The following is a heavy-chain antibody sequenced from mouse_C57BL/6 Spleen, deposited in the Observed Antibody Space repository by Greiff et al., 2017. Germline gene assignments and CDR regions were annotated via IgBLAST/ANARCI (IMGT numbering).Heavy chain of an antibody. D-gene: IGHD2-3*01. CDR1: GYSITSGYY. J-gene: IGHJ4*01. Sequence: ESGPGLVKPSQSLSLTCSVTGYSITSGYYWNWIRQFPGNKLEWMGYISYDGSNNYNPSLKNRISSTRDTSENQFFLKLNSVTTEDTAAYYCARDQDGYYFYAMDYWGQGTSVTVSS. CDR3: ARDQDGYYFYAMDY. V-gene: IGHV3-6*01. CDR2: ISYDGSN.